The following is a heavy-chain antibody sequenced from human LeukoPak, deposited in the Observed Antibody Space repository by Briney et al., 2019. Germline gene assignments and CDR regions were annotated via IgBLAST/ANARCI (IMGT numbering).Heavy chain of an antibody. CDR1: GFTFDDYG. D-gene: IGHD6-13*01. V-gene: IGHV3-20*01. J-gene: IGHJ4*02. CDR2: INWNGGST. CDR3: ARSPSSSWYYFDY. Sequence: PGGSLRLSCAASGFTFDDYGMSWVRQAPGKGLEWGSGINWNGGSTGYADSVKGRFTISRDNAKNSLYLQMNSLRAEDTALYHCARSPSSSWYYFDYWGQGTLVTVSS.